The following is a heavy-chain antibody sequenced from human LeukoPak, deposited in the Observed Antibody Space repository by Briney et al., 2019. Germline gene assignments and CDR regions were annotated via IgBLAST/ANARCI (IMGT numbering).Heavy chain of an antibody. CDR3: ARAAYSSGPDY. Sequence: GGSLRLSCAASGFTFSTFSMNWVRQAPGKGLEWVSYISPSSGNIHHADSVRGRFTISRDNAKNSLYLQVNSLRDEDTAMYFCARAAYSSGPDYWGQGTLVTVSS. J-gene: IGHJ4*02. V-gene: IGHV3-48*02. D-gene: IGHD6-19*01. CDR1: GFTFSTFS. CDR2: ISPSSGNI.